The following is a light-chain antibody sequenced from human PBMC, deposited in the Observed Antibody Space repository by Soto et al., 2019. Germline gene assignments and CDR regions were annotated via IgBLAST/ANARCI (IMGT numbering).Light chain of an antibody. Sequence: DIQMTQSPSSLSASVGDRVTITCRASQSISIYLNWYQQKPGTVPKLLIYAASTLQSGVPSRFRGSGSGTDFTLTISSLQPEDFATYYCQQSSSTLGTFGQGTKVVIK. CDR1: QSISIY. V-gene: IGKV1-39*01. CDR3: QQSSSTLGT. CDR2: AAS. J-gene: IGKJ1*01.